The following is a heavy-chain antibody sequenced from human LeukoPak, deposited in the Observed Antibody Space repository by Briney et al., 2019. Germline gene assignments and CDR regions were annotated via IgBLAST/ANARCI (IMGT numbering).Heavy chain of an antibody. D-gene: IGHD2-8*01. CDR1: GDSVSSTSAA. V-gene: IGHV6-1*01. J-gene: IGHJ5*02. CDR2: TYYRSKWYN. Sequence: SQTLSLTSAISGDSVSSTSAAWNWIRQSPSRGLEWLGRTYYRSKWYNDYAVSVKSRITINPDTSKNQFSLQLNSVTPEDTAVYYCARSISPGYCTNGVCYNWFDPWGQGTLVTVSS. CDR3: ARSISPGYCTNGVCYNWFDP.